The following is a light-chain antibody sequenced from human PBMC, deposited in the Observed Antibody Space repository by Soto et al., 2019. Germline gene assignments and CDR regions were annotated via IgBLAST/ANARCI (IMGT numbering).Light chain of an antibody. J-gene: IGKJ4*01. V-gene: IGKV3-20*01. CDR1: QSVSASF. CDR2: GAS. CDR3: QQYVSSPLT. Sequence: EIVLTQSPATLSLSPGESATLSCRASQSVSASFLAWYQQKGGQAPRLLIYGASTRATGIPDRFSGSASETDFTLTINRLEPEDCAVYYCQQYVSSPLTFGGGTKVEIK.